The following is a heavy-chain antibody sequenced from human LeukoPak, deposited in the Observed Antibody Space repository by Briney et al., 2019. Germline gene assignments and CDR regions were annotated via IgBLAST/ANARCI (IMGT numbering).Heavy chain of an antibody. Sequence: RASVKVSCKASGYTFTGYYMHWVRQVPGQGLEWMGWINPNSGGTNYAQKFQGRVTMTRDTSISTAYMELSRLRSEDTAVYYCARVREQQLIEFDPWGQGTLVTVSS. V-gene: IGHV1-2*02. CDR3: ARVREQQLIEFDP. J-gene: IGHJ5*02. D-gene: IGHD6-13*01. CDR1: GYTFTGYY. CDR2: INPNSGGT.